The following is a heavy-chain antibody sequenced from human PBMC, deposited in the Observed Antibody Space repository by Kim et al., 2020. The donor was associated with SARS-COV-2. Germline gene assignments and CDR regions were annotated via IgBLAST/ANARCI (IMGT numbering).Heavy chain of an antibody. Sequence: GGSLRLSCAASGFTFSSYAMTWVRQAPGKGLEWVSCISGTGDNTHYADSVKGRFTISRDNAKNTVYLQMNSLRVEDTALYYCAKDQSSDIADSANWGQGTLVTVSS. V-gene: IGHV3-23*01. CDR2: ISGTGDNT. CDR1: GFTFSSYA. D-gene: IGHD2-21*01. CDR3: AKDQSSDIADSAN. J-gene: IGHJ4*02.